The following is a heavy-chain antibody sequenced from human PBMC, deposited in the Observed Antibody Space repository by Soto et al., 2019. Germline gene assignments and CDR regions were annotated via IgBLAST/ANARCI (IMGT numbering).Heavy chain of an antibody. V-gene: IGHV1-69*06. D-gene: IGHD2-15*01. CDR1: GGTFSSYA. J-gene: IGHJ5*02. Sequence: QVQLVQSGAEVKKPGSSVKVSCKASGGTFSSYAISWVRQAPGQGLEWMGGIIPIFGTANYAQKFQGRVTMTADKSTSTAYMELSRLRSEDTAVYYCARGVWDCSGGSCYWFDPWGQGTLVTVSS. CDR3: ARGVWDCSGGSCYWFDP. CDR2: IIPIFGTA.